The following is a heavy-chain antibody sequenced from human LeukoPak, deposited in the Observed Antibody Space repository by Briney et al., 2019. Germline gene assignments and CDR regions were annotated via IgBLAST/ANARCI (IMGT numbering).Heavy chain of an antibody. V-gene: IGHV3-33*01. CDR2: IWYDGSNK. D-gene: IGHD1-26*01. J-gene: IGHJ3*02. CDR1: GFTFSSYG. CDR3: ARGEGVDAFDI. Sequence: PGRSLRLSCAASGFTFSSYGMHWVRQAPGKGLEWVAVIWYDGSNKYYADSVKGRFTISRDNSKNTLYLQMNSLRAEDTAVYYCARGEGVDAFDIWGQGTMVTVSS.